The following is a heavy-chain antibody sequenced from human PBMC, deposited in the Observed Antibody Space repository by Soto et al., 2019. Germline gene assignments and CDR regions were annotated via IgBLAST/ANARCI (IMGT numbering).Heavy chain of an antibody. J-gene: IGHJ6*01. Sequence: QVLLVQSGAEVKKPGASVKVFCKASGYSFSSYGVNWVRQAPGQGLEWMGWISPHNDYTFYEQKFQGRVTMSTDTSTRTAYMELRSLRSDDTAVYYCARGGYYDSSGSRNFHYYGLDVWGQGTTVTVSS. CDR3: ARGGYYDSSGSRNFHYYGLDV. D-gene: IGHD3-22*01. CDR1: GYSFSSYG. CDR2: ISPHNDYT. V-gene: IGHV1-18*01.